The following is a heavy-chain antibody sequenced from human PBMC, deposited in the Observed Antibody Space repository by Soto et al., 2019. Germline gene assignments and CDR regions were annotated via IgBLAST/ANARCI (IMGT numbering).Heavy chain of an antibody. J-gene: IGHJ5*02. V-gene: IGHV3-33*01. Sequence: QVQLVESGGGVVQPGRSLRLSCAASGFTFGSYGMHWVRQAPGKGLEWVAVIWYDGSNKYYADSVKGRFTISRDNSKNTLYLQMNSLRAEDTAVYYCARDSLVVTVTYNWFDPWGQGTLVTVSS. D-gene: IGHD4-17*01. CDR1: GFTFGSYG. CDR2: IWYDGSNK. CDR3: ARDSLVVTVTYNWFDP.